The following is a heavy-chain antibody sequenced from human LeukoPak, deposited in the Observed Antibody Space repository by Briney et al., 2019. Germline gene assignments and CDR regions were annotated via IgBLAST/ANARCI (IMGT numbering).Heavy chain of an antibody. D-gene: IGHD5-12*01. CDR2: IRSDGRTT. CDR3: ARDRGYTQDY. CDR1: GFTFSTYW. V-gene: IGHV3-74*01. Sequence: GGSLRLSCAVPGFTFSTYWMHWVRQAPGKGLVWVSHIRSDGRTTTYADSVKGRFTISRDNAKNTLYLQMNSLRAEDTAVYYCARDRGYTQDYWGQGTLVTVSS. J-gene: IGHJ4*02.